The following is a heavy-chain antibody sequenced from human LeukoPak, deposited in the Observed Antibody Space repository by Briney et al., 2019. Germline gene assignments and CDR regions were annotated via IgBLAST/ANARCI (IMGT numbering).Heavy chain of an antibody. J-gene: IGHJ5*02. V-gene: IGHV4-59*12. CDR1: GGSIKSYY. D-gene: IGHD3-3*01. CDR2: IHYTGST. Sequence: PSETLSLTCTVSGGSIKSYYWSWIRQPPGKGLECIGYIHYTGSTNYNPSLKSRVTISVDTSKNQFSLKLSSVTAADTAVYYCARAHDFWSGYYLPWGQGTLVTVSS. CDR3: ARAHDFWSGYYLP.